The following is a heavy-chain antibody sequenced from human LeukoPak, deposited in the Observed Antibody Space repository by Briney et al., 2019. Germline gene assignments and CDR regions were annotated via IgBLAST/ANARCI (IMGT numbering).Heavy chain of an antibody. CDR1: GFTFSSYA. D-gene: IGHD6-13*01. J-gene: IGHJ4*02. CDR3: ARVQAAAGTFDY. CDR2: ISYDGSNK. V-gene: IGHV3-30-3*01. Sequence: GGSLRLSCAASGFTFSSYAMHWVRQAPGRGLEWVAVISYDGSNKYYADSVKGRFTISRDNSKNTLYLQMNSLRAEDTAVYYCARVQAAAGTFDYWGQGTLVTVSS.